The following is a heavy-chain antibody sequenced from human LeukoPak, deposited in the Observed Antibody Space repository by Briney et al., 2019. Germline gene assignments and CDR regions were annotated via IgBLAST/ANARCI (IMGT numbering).Heavy chain of an antibody. Sequence: SETLSLTCTVSGGSISSYYWSWIRQPPGKGLEWIGYIYYSGSTNYNPSLKSRVTISVDTSKNQFSLKLSSVTAADTAVYYCARGLPDERYYYYYGMDVWGQGTTVTVSS. CDR1: GGSISSYY. J-gene: IGHJ6*02. V-gene: IGHV4-59*01. CDR3: ARGLPDERYYYYYGMDV. D-gene: IGHD5-24*01. CDR2: IYYSGST.